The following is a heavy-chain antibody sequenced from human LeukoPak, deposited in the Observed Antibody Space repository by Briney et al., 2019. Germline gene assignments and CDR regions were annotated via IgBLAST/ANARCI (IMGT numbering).Heavy chain of an antibody. Sequence: GGSLRLSCVASGSTFNSYSMAWVRQVPGKGLGWVSTINSAGESTFYADSVKGRFTISRDNAKNTLYLQMNSLRADDTAVYYCAKGGATVIDYWGQGTLVTVSS. J-gene: IGHJ4*02. D-gene: IGHD4-17*01. V-gene: IGHV3-23*01. CDR3: AKGGATVIDY. CDR2: INSAGEST. CDR1: GSTFNSYS.